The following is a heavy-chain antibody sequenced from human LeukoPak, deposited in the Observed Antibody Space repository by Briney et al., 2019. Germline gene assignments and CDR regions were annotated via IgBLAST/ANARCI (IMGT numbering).Heavy chain of an antibody. CDR1: GYSFTTYW. Sequence: GESLKISCKGSGYSFTTYWIGWVRQMPGKGLEWMGIIYPGDSDTRYSPSFQGQVTISADKSITTAYLQWSSLKASDTAMYYCARRGYSYGHNTNWFDPWGQGTLVTVSS. CDR3: ARRGYSYGHNTNWFDP. D-gene: IGHD5-18*01. J-gene: IGHJ5*02. V-gene: IGHV5-51*01. CDR2: IYPGDSDT.